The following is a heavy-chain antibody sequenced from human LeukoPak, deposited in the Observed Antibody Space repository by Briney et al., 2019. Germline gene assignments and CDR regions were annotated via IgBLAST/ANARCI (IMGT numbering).Heavy chain of an antibody. J-gene: IGHJ5*02. D-gene: IGHD3-10*01. CDR2: INHSGST. Sequence: PSETLSLTCTVSGGSISSGGYYWSWIRQPPGKGLEWIGEINHSGSTNYNPSLKSRVTISVDTSKNQFSLKLNSVTAADTAVYYCARAPSMVRGVIRWFDPWGQGTLVTVSS. CDR1: GGSISSGGYY. CDR3: ARAPSMVRGVIRWFDP. V-gene: IGHV4-39*07.